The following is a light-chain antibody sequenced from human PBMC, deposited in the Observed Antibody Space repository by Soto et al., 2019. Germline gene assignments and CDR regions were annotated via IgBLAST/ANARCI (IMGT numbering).Light chain of an antibody. CDR3: QQYGNSPPIT. J-gene: IGKJ4*01. CDR2: GAS. V-gene: IGKV3-20*01. CDR1: QSVSSSY. Sequence: IVLTQSPAILALSPGDRATLSCRASQSVSSSYLAWYQHKPGQAPRLLIHGASSRVTGIPDRFSGSGSGTDFTLTISRLEPEDFAVYYCQQYGNSPPITFGGGTKVDIK.